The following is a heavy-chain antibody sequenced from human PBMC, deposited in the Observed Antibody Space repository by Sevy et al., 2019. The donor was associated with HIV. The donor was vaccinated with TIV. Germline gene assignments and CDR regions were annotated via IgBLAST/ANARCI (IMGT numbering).Heavy chain of an antibody. CDR3: ARERRSSGIDY. CDR1: GFAFSTYG. D-gene: IGHD3-10*01. CDR2: IWYEGINK. J-gene: IGHJ4*01. V-gene: IGHV3-33*01. Sequence: GGSLRLSCTASGFAFSTYGMHWVRQAPGQGMEWVAIIWYEGINKDYAEPVKGRFTISRDNSKNTLYLQMNSLRVDDTAVYYCARERRSSGIDYWGQGTLVTVSS.